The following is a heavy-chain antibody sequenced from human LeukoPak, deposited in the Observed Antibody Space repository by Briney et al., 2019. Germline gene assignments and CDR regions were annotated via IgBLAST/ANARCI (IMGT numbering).Heavy chain of an antibody. CDR3: ARRVRRFLEWLSQNWFDP. Sequence: SETLSLTCAVYGGSFSGYYWSWIRQPPGKGLEWIGEINHSGSTNYNPSLKSRVTISVDTSKNQFSLKLSSVTAADTAVYYCARRVRRFLEWLSQNWFDPWGQGTLVTVSS. CDR1: GGSFSGYY. CDR2: INHSGST. D-gene: IGHD3-3*01. V-gene: IGHV4-34*01. J-gene: IGHJ5*02.